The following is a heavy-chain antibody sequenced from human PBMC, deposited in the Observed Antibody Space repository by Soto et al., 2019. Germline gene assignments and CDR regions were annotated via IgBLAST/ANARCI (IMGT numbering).Heavy chain of an antibody. CDR1: GFTVSRNY. J-gene: IGHJ6*02. CDR2: LYTGGRT. V-gene: IGHV3-53*01. D-gene: IGHD1-26*01. CDR3: ARVWETYHYVMDV. Sequence: GGSLRLSCAASGFTVSRNYMSWVRKAPGKGLEWVSVLYTGGRTEYADSVKGRFTISRDNSKNTLYLQMNSLRAEDTAVYYCARVWETYHYVMDVWGQGTTVTVS.